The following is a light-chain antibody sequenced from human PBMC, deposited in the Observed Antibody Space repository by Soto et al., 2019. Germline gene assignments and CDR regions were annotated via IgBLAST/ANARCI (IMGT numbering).Light chain of an antibody. CDR1: QSVSSSY. V-gene: IGKV3-20*01. J-gene: IGKJ2*01. CDR2: GAS. Sequence: EIVLTQSPGTLSLSPGERATLSCRASQSVSSSYLAWYQQKPGQAPRLLIYGASSRATGIPDRFSGSGSGTDFTLTISRLEPEDFAVYYRQQYGGSPLYTFGQGTKVDIK. CDR3: QQYGGSPLYT.